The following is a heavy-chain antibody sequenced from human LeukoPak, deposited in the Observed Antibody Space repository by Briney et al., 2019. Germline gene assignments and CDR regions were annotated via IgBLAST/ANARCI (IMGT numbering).Heavy chain of an antibody. J-gene: IGHJ1*01. Sequence: PSETLSLTCTVSGGFISSSSYYWGWIRQPPGKGLECIGDIYYSERTYYNPSLRSRVSISLDTSMNHFSLTLSSVTAADTAVYYCARRRYYDSTGYFDWGRGSVVIVSS. CDR2: IYYSERT. CDR1: GGFISSSSYY. D-gene: IGHD3-22*01. CDR3: ARRRYYDSTGYFD. V-gene: IGHV4-39*02.